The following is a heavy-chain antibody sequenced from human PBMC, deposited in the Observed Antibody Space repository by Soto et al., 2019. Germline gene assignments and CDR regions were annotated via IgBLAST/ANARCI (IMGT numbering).Heavy chain of an antibody. J-gene: IGHJ4*02. CDR1: GFTFSSYA. Sequence: GGSLRLSCAASGFTFSSYAMHWVRQAPGKGLEWVAVISYDGSNKYYADSVKGRFTISRDNSKNTLYLQMNSLRAEDTAVYYCARVTGYYPDYWGQGTLVTVSS. D-gene: IGHD3-9*01. V-gene: IGHV3-30-3*01. CDR3: ARVTGYYPDY. CDR2: ISYDGSNK.